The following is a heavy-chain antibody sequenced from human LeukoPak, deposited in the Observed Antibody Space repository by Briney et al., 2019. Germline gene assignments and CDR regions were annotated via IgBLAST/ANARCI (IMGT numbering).Heavy chain of an antibody. V-gene: IGHV3-33*02. CDR3: ARDLTQLALFDY. CDR1: GFTFSNYG. D-gene: IGHD6-13*01. J-gene: IGHJ4*02. Sequence: GGSLRLSCAASGFTFSNYGKHWVRQAPGKGLEWVAVIWYDGSNKYYADSAKGRFTLSRDNSKNTLFLQMNSLRPEDTAVYFCARDLTQLALFDYWGQGTLVTVSS. CDR2: IWYDGSNK.